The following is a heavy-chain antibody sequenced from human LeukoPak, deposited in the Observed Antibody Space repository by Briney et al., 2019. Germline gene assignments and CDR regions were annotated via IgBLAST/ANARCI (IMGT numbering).Heavy chain of an antibody. V-gene: IGHV3-33*01. CDR3: VRDAQRGFDYSNSLQY. CDR1: GFIFNHYA. Sequence: PGTSLRLSCEASGFIFNHYALHWVRQAPHKGLEWVAVTWSDGTNRYYADSVKGRFSIFRDDSQKRVFLQMNSLRAEDTAVYYCVRDAQRGFDYSNSLQYWGQGALVTVSS. D-gene: IGHD4-11*01. J-gene: IGHJ4*02. CDR2: TWSDGTNR.